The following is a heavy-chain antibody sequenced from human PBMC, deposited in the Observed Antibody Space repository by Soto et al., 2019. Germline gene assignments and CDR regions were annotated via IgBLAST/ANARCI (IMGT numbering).Heavy chain of an antibody. Sequence: GGSLRLSCAASGFRFDDYNMHWVRQAPGKGLEWVSLITWNGSNKYYADSVKGRFTISRDGTTQSVSLQMTSLKREDTGVYYCARETLSFGSDLDVWGQGTTVTVSS. J-gene: IGHJ6*02. CDR1: GFRFDDYN. CDR3: ARETLSFGSDLDV. CDR2: ITWNGSNK. D-gene: IGHD5-12*01. V-gene: IGHV3-43*01.